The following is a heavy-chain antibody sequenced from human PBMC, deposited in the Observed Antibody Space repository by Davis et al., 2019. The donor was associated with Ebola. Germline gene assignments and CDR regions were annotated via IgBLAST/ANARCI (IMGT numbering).Heavy chain of an antibody. CDR2: IIPIFGTA. CDR1: AGTFSSYA. Sequence: SVKVSCKASAGTFSSYAISWVRQAPGQGLEWMGGIIPIFGTANYAQKFQGRVTITADESTSTAYMELSSLRSEDTAVYYCARGRYCSGGSCFSRWFDPWGQGTLVTVSS. CDR3: ARGRYCSGGSCFSRWFDP. V-gene: IGHV1-69*13. J-gene: IGHJ5*02. D-gene: IGHD2-15*01.